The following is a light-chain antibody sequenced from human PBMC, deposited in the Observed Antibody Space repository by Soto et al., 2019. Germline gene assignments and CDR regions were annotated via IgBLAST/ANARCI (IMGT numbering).Light chain of an antibody. Sequence: EIQMTQSPSTLSASVGDRVTITCRASQSIIGYLAWYQQKPGKAPKLLIYDASNLESGVPSRFSGSGSGTAFTLTISSLHPDDFATYYCQQYNSYSFGQGTKVDIK. CDR2: DAS. CDR3: QQYNSYS. J-gene: IGKJ1*01. CDR1: QSIIGY. V-gene: IGKV1-5*01.